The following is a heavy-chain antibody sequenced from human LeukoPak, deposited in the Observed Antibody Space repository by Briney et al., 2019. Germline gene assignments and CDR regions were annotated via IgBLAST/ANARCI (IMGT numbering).Heavy chain of an antibody. CDR1: GFTFSSYG. CDR3: AKSGQNYYGSV. V-gene: IGHV3-30*18. J-gene: IGHJ4*02. D-gene: IGHD3-10*01. Sequence: PERSLRLSCAASGFTFSSYGMHWVRQAPGKGLEGVAVISYDGTYKYYADSVKGRFTISRDNSKNTLYLQMNSLRAEGTAVYYCAKSGQNYYGSVWGQGTQVTVSS. CDR2: ISYDGTYK.